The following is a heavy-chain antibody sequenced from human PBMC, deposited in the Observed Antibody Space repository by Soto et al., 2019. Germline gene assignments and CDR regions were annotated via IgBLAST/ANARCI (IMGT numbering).Heavy chain of an antibody. CDR1: GGTFSSYA. CDR3: ASRGSSGVWFDP. J-gene: IGHJ5*02. D-gene: IGHD3-22*01. V-gene: IGHV1-69*13. Sequence: ASVKVSCKASGGTFSSYAISWVRQAPGQGLEWMGGIIPIFGTANYAQTFQGRVTITADESTSTAYMELSSLRSEDTAVYYCASRGSSGVWFDPWGQGTLVTVSS. CDR2: IIPIFGTA.